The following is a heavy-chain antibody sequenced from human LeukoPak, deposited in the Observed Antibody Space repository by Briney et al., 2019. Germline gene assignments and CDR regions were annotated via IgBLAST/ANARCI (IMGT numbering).Heavy chain of an antibody. V-gene: IGHV3-66*01. CDR1: GCPVSTKY. Sequence: GGSLRLSCVASGCPVSTKYRSWVRQAPGKGLEWVSLIYSGGSTYSAGSVKGRFTISRDKSRNTLCLQMNSLRAEDTAVYYCAKDHHYGSGSYIYFDYWGQGTLVTVSS. D-gene: IGHD3-10*01. CDR2: IYSGGST. J-gene: IGHJ4*02. CDR3: AKDHHYGSGSYIYFDY.